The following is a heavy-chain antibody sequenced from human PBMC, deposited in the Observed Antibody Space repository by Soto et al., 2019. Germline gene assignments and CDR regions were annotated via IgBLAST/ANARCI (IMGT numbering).Heavy chain of an antibody. CDR1: GFTFSGAW. CDR2: IKSKVDGGTT. Sequence: EMQLVESGGGSAQPGGSLRLSCAASGFTFSGAWMNWVRQAPGRGLEWVGRIKSKVDGGTTDYAAPVTGRFTNARDDSKRMLYLQMNSLKTGDTGVYYCAADSPAEGRGEFDYWGQGALVPVSS. J-gene: IGHJ4*02. D-gene: IGHD3-16*01. V-gene: IGHV3-15*01. CDR3: AADSPAEGRGEFDY.